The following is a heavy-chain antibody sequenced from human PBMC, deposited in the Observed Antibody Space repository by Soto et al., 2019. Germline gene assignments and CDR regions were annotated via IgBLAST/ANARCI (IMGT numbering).Heavy chain of an antibody. CDR1: GYTFTSYG. CDR2: ISAYNGNT. V-gene: IGHV1-18*01. J-gene: IGHJ4*02. CDR3: ARQYSGYDSRAYYFDY. Sequence: ASVKVSCKASGYTFTSYGISWVRQAPGQGLEWMGWISAYNGNTNYAQKLQGRVTMTTDTSTSTAYMELRSLRSDDTAVYYCARQYSGYDSRAYYFDYWGQGTPVTVSS. D-gene: IGHD5-12*01.